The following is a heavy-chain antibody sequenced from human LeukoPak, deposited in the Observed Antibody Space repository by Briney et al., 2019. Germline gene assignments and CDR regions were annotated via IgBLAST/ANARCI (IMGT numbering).Heavy chain of an antibody. J-gene: IGHJ5*02. V-gene: IGHV3-30-3*01. CDR1: GFTFSSYA. CDR3: ARDALRVATSNWFDP. D-gene: IGHD5-12*01. CDR2: ISYDGSNK. Sequence: GRSLRLSCAASGFTFSSYAMHWVRQAPGKGLEWVAVISYDGSNKYYADSVKGRFTISRDNSKNTLCLQMNSLRAEDTAVYYCARDALRVATSNWFDPWGQGTLVTVSS.